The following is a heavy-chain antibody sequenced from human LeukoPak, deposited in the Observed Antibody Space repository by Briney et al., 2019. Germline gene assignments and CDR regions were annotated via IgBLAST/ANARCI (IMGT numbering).Heavy chain of an antibody. CDR3: ASLHVVVLA. CDR1: GGSISSSGYY. CDR2: IYYSGST. D-gene: IGHD2-2*01. Sequence: SETLSLTCTVSGGSISSSGYYWGWIRQPPGKGLEWIGSIYYSGSTYYNPSLKSRVIISVDTSKNQFSLKLSSVTAADTAVYYCASLHVVVLAWGQGTLVTVSS. V-gene: IGHV4-39*01. J-gene: IGHJ5*02.